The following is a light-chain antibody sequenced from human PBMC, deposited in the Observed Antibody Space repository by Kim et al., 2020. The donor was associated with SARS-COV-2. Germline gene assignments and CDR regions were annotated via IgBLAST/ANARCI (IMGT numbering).Light chain of an antibody. V-gene: IGLV2-14*03. CDR2: DVS. CDR3: SSYTSSTTLV. Sequence: QSALTQPASVSGSPGQSITISCTGTSSDVGHYNYVSWYQQHPGKVPKVMIYDVSNRPSGVSDRFSGTKSGNTASLTVSGLQAEDEADYYCSSYTSSTTLVCGGGTQLAV. CDR1: SSDVGHYNY. J-gene: IGLJ3*02.